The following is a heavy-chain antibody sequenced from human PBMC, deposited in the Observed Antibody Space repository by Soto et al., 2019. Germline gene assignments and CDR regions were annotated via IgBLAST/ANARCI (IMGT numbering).Heavy chain of an antibody. D-gene: IGHD1-20*01. CDR1: GYPFSTPG. V-gene: IGHV1-18*01. J-gene: IGHJ4*02. Sequence: VASVKISCAASGYPFSTPGFSWVRQAPGQGLEWVGWIRPDNGNTKSAQRLQGRVTLTTDTSASTAYMELRSLTSDDTAMYYCARDTESNRYNDWGQGTLVTVSS. CDR2: IRPDNGNT. CDR3: ARDTESNRYND.